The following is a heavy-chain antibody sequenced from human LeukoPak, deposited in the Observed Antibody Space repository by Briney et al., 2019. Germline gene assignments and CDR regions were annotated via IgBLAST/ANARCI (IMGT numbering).Heavy chain of an antibody. D-gene: IGHD1-14*01. V-gene: IGHV3-74*01. J-gene: IGHJ4*02. CDR3: ARAPGIAGFDY. CDR2: INSDGDGSSP. Sequence: GGSLRLSCAASGFTFSSYWMHWVRDARGKGVVWVSLINSDGDGSSPSYAPSVKGRFPISRDNAKTTLYLQMISLRAEDTAVYYCARAPGIAGFDYWGQGTLVTVSS. CDR1: GFTFSSYW.